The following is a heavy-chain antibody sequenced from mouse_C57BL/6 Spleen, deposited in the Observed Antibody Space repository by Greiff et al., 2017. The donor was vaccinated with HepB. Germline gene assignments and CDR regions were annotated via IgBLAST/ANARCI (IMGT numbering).Heavy chain of an antibody. CDR3: ARDRGDYYGSSWSMDY. CDR1: GYSITSGYY. D-gene: IGHD1-1*01. Sequence: EVQLQQSGPGLVTPSQSLSLTCSVTGYSITSGYYWHWIRQIPGNKLEWMGYISYDGSNNYNPHLKNRTSITRDPSTNQFSLKLNSVTTEDTATYYGARDRGDYYGSSWSMDYWGQGTSVTVSS. CDR2: ISYDGSN. J-gene: IGHJ4*01. V-gene: IGHV3-6*01.